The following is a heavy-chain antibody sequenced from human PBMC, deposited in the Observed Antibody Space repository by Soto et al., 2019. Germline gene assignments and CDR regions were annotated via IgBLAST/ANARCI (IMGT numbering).Heavy chain of an antibody. V-gene: IGHV3-23*01. D-gene: IGHD4-17*01. CDR3: AKDLGKDYGDPLYYFDY. CDR2: ISGSGGST. J-gene: IGHJ4*02. CDR1: GFTFSSYA. Sequence: GGSLRLSCAASGFTFSSYAMSWVRQAPGKGLEWVSAISGSGGSTYYADSVKGRFTISRDNSKNTLYLQMNSLRAKDTAVYYCAKDLGKDYGDPLYYFDYWGQGTLVTVSS.